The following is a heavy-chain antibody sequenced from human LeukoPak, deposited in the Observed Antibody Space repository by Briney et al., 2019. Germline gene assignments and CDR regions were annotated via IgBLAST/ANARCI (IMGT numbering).Heavy chain of an antibody. Sequence: ASVKVSCKASGGTFISYAISWVRQAPGQGLEWMGWMNPNSGNTGYAQKFQGRVTITRNTSISTAYMELSSLRSEDTAVYYCARGQRPYQIVVVVAATRYWFDPWGQGTLVTVSS. D-gene: IGHD2-15*01. V-gene: IGHV1-8*03. CDR3: ARGQRPYQIVVVVAATRYWFDP. CDR1: GGTFISYA. J-gene: IGHJ5*02. CDR2: MNPNSGNT.